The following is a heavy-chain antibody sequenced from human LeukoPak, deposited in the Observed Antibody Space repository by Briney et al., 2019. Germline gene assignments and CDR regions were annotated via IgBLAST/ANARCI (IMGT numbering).Heavy chain of an antibody. Sequence: NPSETPSLTCTVSGGSISSYYWSWIRQPPGKGLEWIGYIYYSGSTNYNPSLKSRVTISVDTSKNQFSLKLSSVTAADTAVYYCARHKLPRYYFDYWGQGTLVTVSS. CDR1: GGSISSYY. V-gene: IGHV4-59*08. CDR3: ARHKLPRYYFDY. J-gene: IGHJ4*02. CDR2: IYYSGST.